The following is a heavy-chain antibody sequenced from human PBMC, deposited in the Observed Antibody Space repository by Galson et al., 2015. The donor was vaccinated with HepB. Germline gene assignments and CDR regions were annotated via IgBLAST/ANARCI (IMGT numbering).Heavy chain of an antibody. Sequence: SLRLSCAASGFTFTNYGIHWVRQAPGAGLEWVAVIWFDGSKTNYAESVKGRFSISRDDSKNTVTLQMKSLRAEDTAIYYCARDGGAASGTWYYVNRWGQGTLVSVSS. J-gene: IGHJ4*02. CDR2: IWFDGSKT. D-gene: IGHD6-13*01. CDR3: ARDGGAASGTWYYVNR. V-gene: IGHV3-33*01. CDR1: GFTFTNYG.